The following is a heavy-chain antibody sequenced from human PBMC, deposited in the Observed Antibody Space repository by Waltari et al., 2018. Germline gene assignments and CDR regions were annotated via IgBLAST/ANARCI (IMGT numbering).Heavy chain of an antibody. J-gene: IGHJ4*02. CDR2: STGDGSST. CDR3: ARDPTQGRAYFDN. V-gene: IGHV3-43*01. CDR1: GFTFHDYT. Sequence: EVQLVESGGGVMKPGGSLRLSCAASGFTFHDYTLHWVRQPPGKGLEWVSMSTGDGSSTCYADSVKGRVTISRENSRNSLYLQMDSLRTEDTALYYCARDPTQGRAYFDNWGQGTPVTVSS.